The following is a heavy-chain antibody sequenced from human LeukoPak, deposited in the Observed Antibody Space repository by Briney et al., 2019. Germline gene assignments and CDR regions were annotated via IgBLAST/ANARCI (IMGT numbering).Heavy chain of an antibody. V-gene: IGHV3-21*01. CDR2: ISSSSSYI. CDR3: ARDLGQYYDTSDNWFDP. D-gene: IGHD3-22*01. Sequence: GGSLRLSCAASGFTFSSYSMNWVRQAPGKGLEGGSSISSSSSYIYYADSVKGRFTISRDNAKNTLNLQMNSLRAEDTAVYYCARDLGQYYDTSDNWFDPWGQGTLVTVSS. CDR1: GFTFSSYS. J-gene: IGHJ5*02.